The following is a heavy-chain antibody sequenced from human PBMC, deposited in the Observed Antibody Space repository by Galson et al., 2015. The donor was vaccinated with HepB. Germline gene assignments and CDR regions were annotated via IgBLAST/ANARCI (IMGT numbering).Heavy chain of an antibody. J-gene: IGHJ6*02. CDR2: IWYDGSNK. CDR3: ARVPRDLGYCSGGSCYEDYYYYGMDV. CDR1: GFTFSRYG. D-gene: IGHD2-15*01. V-gene: IGHV3-33*01. Sequence: SLRLSCAASGFTFSRYGMHWVRQAPGKGLEWVAVIWYDGSNKYYADSVKGRFTVSRDNSKNTLYLQMNSLRAEDTAVYYCARVPRDLGYCSGGSCYEDYYYYGMDVWGQGTTVTVSS.